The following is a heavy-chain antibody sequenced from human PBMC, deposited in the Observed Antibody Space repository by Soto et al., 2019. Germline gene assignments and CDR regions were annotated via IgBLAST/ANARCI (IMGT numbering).Heavy chain of an antibody. V-gene: IGHV3-21*01. D-gene: IGHD6-13*01. CDR1: GFTFSSYS. Sequence: PGGSLRLSCAASGFTFSSYSMNWVRQAPGKGLEWVSSTSSSSSYIYYADSVKGRFTISRDNAKNSLYLQMNSLRAEDTAVYYCARVDSSWYLHYYGMDVWGQGTTVTVSS. J-gene: IGHJ6*02. CDR2: TSSSSSYI. CDR3: ARVDSSWYLHYYGMDV.